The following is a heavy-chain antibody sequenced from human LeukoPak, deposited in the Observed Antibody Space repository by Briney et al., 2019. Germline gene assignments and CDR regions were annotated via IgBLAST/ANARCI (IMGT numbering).Heavy chain of an antibody. CDR3: SRDRPYTGDMHFDY. V-gene: IGHV1-2*02. Sequence: ASVKVSCKASGYTFTGYYMHWVRQAPGQGLEWMGWLNPNTGGTNYVEKFQGRVTMTGDTSISPAYMELTRLRSDDTAVYYCSRDRPYTGDMHFDYWGQGTLVTVSS. D-gene: IGHD2-2*02. CDR1: GYTFTGYY. J-gene: IGHJ4*02. CDR2: LNPNTGGT.